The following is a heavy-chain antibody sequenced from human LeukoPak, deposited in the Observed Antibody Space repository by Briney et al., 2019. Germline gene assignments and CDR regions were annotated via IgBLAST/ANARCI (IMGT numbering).Heavy chain of an antibody. D-gene: IGHD2-15*01. Sequence: GGSLRLSCAASGFTFSSYWTSWVRQAPGKGLEWVANIKQDGNEKYYVDSVKGRFTISRDNAKNSLYLQMNSLRAEDTAVYYCASWLCSGGSCPRVGDVWGKGTTVTVSS. J-gene: IGHJ6*04. CDR2: IKQDGNEK. CDR3: ASWLCSGGSCPRVGDV. CDR1: GFTFSSYW. V-gene: IGHV3-7*01.